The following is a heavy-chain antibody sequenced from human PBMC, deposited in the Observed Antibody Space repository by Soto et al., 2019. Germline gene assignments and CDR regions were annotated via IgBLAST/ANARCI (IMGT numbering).Heavy chain of an antibody. Sequence: QVQLQESGPGLVTPSQTLSLTCTVAGDSVTSDEYYWGWIRQPPGKGLEYIAYMYHRGITDYNPSIKSRVSMPVDTSKNQFSLNLASVTAADTAVYYCAGVQRDTAMGHFDNWGQGTLVTVSS. D-gene: IGHD5-18*01. V-gene: IGHV4-30-4*01. J-gene: IGHJ4*02. CDR2: MYHRGIT. CDR3: AGVQRDTAMGHFDN. CDR1: GDSVTSDEYY.